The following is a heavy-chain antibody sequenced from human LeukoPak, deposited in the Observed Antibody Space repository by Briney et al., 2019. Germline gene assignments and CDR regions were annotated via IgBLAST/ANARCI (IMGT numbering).Heavy chain of an antibody. D-gene: IGHD6-6*01. Sequence: ASVKVSCKASEYTFTSYYMHWVRQAPGQGLEWMGMISPSGGSTSYAQKFQGRVTMTRDTSASTVYMELSSLRSDDTAVYYCAREQVVGTYYFDYWGQGTLVTVSS. CDR3: AREQVVGTYYFDY. J-gene: IGHJ4*02. CDR1: EYTFTSYY. CDR2: ISPSGGST. V-gene: IGHV1-46*01.